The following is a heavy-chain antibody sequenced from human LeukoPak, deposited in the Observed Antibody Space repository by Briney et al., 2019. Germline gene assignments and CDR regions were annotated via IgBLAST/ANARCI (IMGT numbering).Heavy chain of an antibody. V-gene: IGHV3-74*01. CDR3: AKADRRGVVDTPPDY. CDR2: INSDGSST. Sequence: PGGSLRLSCAASGFTFSSCWMHWVRQVPGKGLVWVSRINSDGSSTTYADSVRGRFTISRDNAKNTLYLQMNSLRAEDTAVYYCAKADRRGVVDTPPDYWGQGTLVTVSS. CDR1: GFTFSSCW. D-gene: IGHD2-15*01. J-gene: IGHJ4*02.